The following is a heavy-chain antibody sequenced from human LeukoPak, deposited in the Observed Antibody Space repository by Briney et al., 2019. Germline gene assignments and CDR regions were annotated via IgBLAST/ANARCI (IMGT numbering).Heavy chain of an antibody. CDR2: IYYSGST. D-gene: IGHD3-10*01. CDR1: GGSISSSTYY. Sequence: TSETLSLTCTVSGGSISSSTYYWGWIRQPPGKGLEWIGYIYYSGSTYYNPSLKSRVTISLDTSKNQFSLKLSSVTAADTAVYYCARPYGVRGFPFDYWGQGTLVTVSS. J-gene: IGHJ4*02. CDR3: ARPYGVRGFPFDY. V-gene: IGHV4-39*07.